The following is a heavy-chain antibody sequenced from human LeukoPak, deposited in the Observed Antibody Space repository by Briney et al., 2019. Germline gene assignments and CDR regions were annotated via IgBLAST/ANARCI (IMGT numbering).Heavy chain of an antibody. V-gene: IGHV5-51*01. J-gene: IGHJ6*03. CDR3: ARSALGPASDYYYMDV. CDR2: IYPGDSDT. D-gene: IGHD1-14*01. Sequence: GESLKISCKGSGYSFTSYWIGWVRQMPGKGPEWMGIIYPGDSDTRYSPSFQGQVTISADKSISTAYLQWSSLKASDTAMYYCARSALGPASDYYYMDVWGKGTTVTVSS. CDR1: GYSFTSYW.